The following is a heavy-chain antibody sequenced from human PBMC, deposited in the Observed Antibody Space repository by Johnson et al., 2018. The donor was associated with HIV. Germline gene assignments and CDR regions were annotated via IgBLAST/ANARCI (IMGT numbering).Heavy chain of an antibody. J-gene: IGHJ3*01. Sequence: VQLVESGGGLVQPGGSLRLSCAASGFTFSSYAMSWVRQAPGKGLEWVSAISGSGGSTYYADSVKGRFTISRDNSKNTLYLQMNSLRAEDTAVYYCARDFGLGELSYETVDAFDFWGPGTLVTVSS. V-gene: IGHV3-23*04. CDR1: GFTFSSYA. CDR2: ISGSGGST. D-gene: IGHD3-16*02. CDR3: ARDFGLGELSYETVDAFDF.